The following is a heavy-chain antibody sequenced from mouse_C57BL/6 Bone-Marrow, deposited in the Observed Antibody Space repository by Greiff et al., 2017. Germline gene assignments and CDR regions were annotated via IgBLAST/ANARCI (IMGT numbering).Heavy chain of an antibody. J-gene: IGHJ3*01. CDR2: LWGGGST. D-gene: IGHD3-2*02. CDR1: GFSLTTYA. CDR3: ARGGSSGSWFAY. Sequence: QVQLQQSGPGLVQPSPSLSIPCTVSGFSLTTYAVHWVPQSPGKGREWLGVLWGGGSTAYNAAVLSRLTLCKDNSTSRVFFRMNSLQADDTAIYYCARGGSSGSWFAYWGEGTLVTVSA. V-gene: IGHV2-2*01.